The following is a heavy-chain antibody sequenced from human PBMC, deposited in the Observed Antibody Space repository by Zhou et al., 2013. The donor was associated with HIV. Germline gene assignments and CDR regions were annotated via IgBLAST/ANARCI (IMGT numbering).Heavy chain of an antibody. V-gene: IGHV4-30-2*01. Sequence: QLQLQESGSGLVKPSQTLSLTCAVSGGSISSGDYSWSWIRQPPGKGLEWIGYIYHSGSTYYNPSLKSRVTISVDRSKNQFSLRLRSVTAADTAVYYCVRERGYYDSSGYYSNWFDPGPGNPGHRLL. J-gene: IGHJ5*02. CDR1: GGSISSGDYS. CDR3: VRERGYYDSSGYYSNWFDP. CDR2: IYHSGST. D-gene: IGHD3-22*01.